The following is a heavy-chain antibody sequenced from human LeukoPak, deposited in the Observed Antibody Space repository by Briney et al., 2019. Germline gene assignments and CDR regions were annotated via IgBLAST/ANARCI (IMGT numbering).Heavy chain of an antibody. CDR3: AREQVVVVPAGHYYYYYYMDV. D-gene: IGHD2-2*01. V-gene: IGHV3-11*04. CDR2: ISSSGSTI. Sequence: PGGSQTLSCAASGFTFSDYYTSWIRHAPGEGLECVSYISSSGSTIYYADSVKGRFTIARYNAKNSLYLQMNSLRADDTAVYYCAREQVVVVPAGHYYYYYYMDVWGRGTTVTVSS. J-gene: IGHJ6*03. CDR1: GFTFSDYY.